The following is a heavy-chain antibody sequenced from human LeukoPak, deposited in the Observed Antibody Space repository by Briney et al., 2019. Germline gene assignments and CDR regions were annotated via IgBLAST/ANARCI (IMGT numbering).Heavy chain of an antibody. CDR1: GFTFSSYG. CDR2: IRYDGSNK. Sequence: GGSLRLSCAASGFTFSSYGMHWVRQAPGKGLEWVAFIRYDGSNKYYADSVKGRFTISRDNSKNTLYLQMNSLRAEDTALYYCAKDRSLYSSGWYDAFDIWGQGTMVTVSS. CDR3: AKDRSLYSSGWYDAFDI. D-gene: IGHD6-19*01. J-gene: IGHJ3*02. V-gene: IGHV3-30*02.